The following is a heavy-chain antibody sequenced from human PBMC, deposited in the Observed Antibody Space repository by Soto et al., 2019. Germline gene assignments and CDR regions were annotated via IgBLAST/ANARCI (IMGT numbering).Heavy chain of an antibody. D-gene: IGHD1-26*01. V-gene: IGHV3-23*01. CDR3: ARRGSGSYYDY. Sequence: EVQVLESGGGLVQPGGSLRLSCAASGFTFSSYAMRWVRQAPGKGLEWVSAISGSGGSTYYADSVKGRFTISRDKSKNTLYLQMNSLRAEDTAVYYCARRGSGSYYDYWGQGTLVTLSS. CDR2: ISGSGGST. CDR1: GFTFSSYA. J-gene: IGHJ4*02.